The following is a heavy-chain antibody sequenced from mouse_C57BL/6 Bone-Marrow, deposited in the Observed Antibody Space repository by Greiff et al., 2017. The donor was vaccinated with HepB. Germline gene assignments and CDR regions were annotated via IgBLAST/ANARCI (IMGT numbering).Heavy chain of an antibody. CDR3: ARGPPPTGAY. CDR2: IRNKANGYTT. J-gene: IGHJ3*01. V-gene: IGHV7-3*01. Sequence: EVKLVESGGGLVQPGGSLSLSCAASGFTFTDYYMSWVRQPPGKALEWLGFIRNKANGYTTEYSASVKRRFTISRDNSQSILYLQMNALRAEDSATYYCARGPPPTGAYWGQGTLVTVSA. CDR1: GFTFTDYY.